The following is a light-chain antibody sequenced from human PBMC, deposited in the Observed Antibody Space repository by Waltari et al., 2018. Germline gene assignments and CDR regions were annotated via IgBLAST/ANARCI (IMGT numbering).Light chain of an antibody. CDR2: AAS. CDR3: LQLSSYPLT. V-gene: IGKV1-9*01. CDR1: HGISSY. J-gene: IGKJ4*01. Sequence: DIQLTQSPSFLSASVGDRVTITCRASHGISSYLSWYQQKPGKAPKILIYAASTLHSGVPSRFSGSGSGTDFTLTISSLQPEDSATYFCLQLSSYPLTFGGGSTVEIK.